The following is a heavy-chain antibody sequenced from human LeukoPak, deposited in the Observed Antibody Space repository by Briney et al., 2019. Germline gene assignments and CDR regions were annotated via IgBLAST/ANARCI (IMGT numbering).Heavy chain of an antibody. CDR3: ARGARMVAKDY. J-gene: IGHJ4*02. Sequence: ASETLSLTCTVSGYSISSGYYWGWIRQPPGKGLEWIGSIYHSGSTYYNPSLKSRVTISVDTSKNQFSLKLSSVTAADTAVYYCARGARMVAKDYWGQGTLVTVSS. CDR2: IYHSGST. CDR1: GYSISSGYY. V-gene: IGHV4-38-2*02. D-gene: IGHD5-12*01.